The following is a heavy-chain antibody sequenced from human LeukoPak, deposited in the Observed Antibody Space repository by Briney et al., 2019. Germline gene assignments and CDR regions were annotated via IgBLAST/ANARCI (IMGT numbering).Heavy chain of an antibody. CDR2: INSDGSRT. CDR1: GFTLSTYW. Sequence: GGSLRLSCAASGFTLSTYWMHWVRQGPGKGLVWVSCINSDGSRTTYADSVKGRFTISRDNAKNTLYLQMNTLRVEDTAVYYCARGSWSAADTNIDYWGQGTLVT. V-gene: IGHV3-74*01. D-gene: IGHD6-13*01. J-gene: IGHJ4*02. CDR3: ARGSWSAADTNIDY.